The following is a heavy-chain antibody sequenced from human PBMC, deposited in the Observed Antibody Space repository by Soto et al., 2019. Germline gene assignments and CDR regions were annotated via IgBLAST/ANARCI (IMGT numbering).Heavy chain of an antibody. D-gene: IGHD3-10*01. CDR3: ATSSGSAYGLDA. J-gene: IGHJ6*02. CDR1: GGSIRNYY. CDR2: VYSTGTT. Sequence: SETLSLTCTVSGGSIRNYYWSWIRQPAGKGLEWIGRVYSTGTTNYNPSLRSRVAMSVDTSKNQFSLRLDSVTAADTATYFCATSSGSAYGLDAWGPGATVTVSS. V-gene: IGHV4-4*07.